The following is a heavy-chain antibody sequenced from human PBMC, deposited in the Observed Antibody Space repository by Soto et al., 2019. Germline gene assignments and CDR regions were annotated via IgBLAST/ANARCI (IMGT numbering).Heavy chain of an antibody. CDR1: GYSFTSYW. J-gene: IGHJ3*02. V-gene: IGHV5-10-1*01. D-gene: IGHD3-22*01. CDR3: ARPNYYDSSGIGPRAFDI. CDR2: IDPSDSYT. Sequence: GESLKISCKGSGYSFTSYWISWVRQMPGKGLEWMGRIDPSDSYTNYSPSFQGHVTISADKSISTAYLQSSSLKASDTAMYYCARPNYYDSSGIGPRAFDIWGQGTMVTVSS.